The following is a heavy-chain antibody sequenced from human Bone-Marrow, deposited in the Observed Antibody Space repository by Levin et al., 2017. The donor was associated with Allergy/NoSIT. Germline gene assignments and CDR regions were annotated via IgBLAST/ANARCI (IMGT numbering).Heavy chain of an antibody. J-gene: IGHJ4*02. V-gene: IGHV3-64D*06. CDR1: GFTFSSFT. Sequence: AGGSLRLSCSASGFTFSSFTMHWVRQAPGKRLEYLSAISSDGRSTYYADSMKGRFAISRDNSQNTLFLHMSSLRPEDTAVYYCVKGTPWGDYWGQGTLVTVSS. CDR2: ISSDGRST. CDR3: VKGTPWGDY. D-gene: IGHD3-16*01.